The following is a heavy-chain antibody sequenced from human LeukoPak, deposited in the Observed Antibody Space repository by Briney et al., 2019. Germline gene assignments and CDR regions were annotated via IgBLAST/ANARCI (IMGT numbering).Heavy chain of an antibody. Sequence: SETLSLTCTVSGGSISSGGYYWSWIRQHPGKGLEWIGYIYYSGSTYYNPSLKSRVTISVDTSKNQFSLKLSSVTAADTAVYYCAREVVVAARAFDIWGQGTMVTVSS. J-gene: IGHJ3*02. CDR3: AREVVVAARAFDI. CDR2: IYYSGST. D-gene: IGHD2-15*01. V-gene: IGHV4-31*03. CDR1: GGSISSGGYY.